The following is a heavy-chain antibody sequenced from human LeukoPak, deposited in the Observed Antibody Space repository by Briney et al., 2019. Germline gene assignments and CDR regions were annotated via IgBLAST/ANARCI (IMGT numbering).Heavy chain of an antibody. J-gene: IGHJ4*02. D-gene: IGHD3-10*01. V-gene: IGHV3-23*01. CDR3: AKELHGSGNYAFDY. Sequence: GGSLRLSCAASGFSFSSYAMSWVRQAPGKRLEWVSSISGSGDNTYYADSVKGRFTISRDNSKNTLYLQMNSLRAEDTAVYFCAKELHGSGNYAFDYWGQGTLVTVSS. CDR1: GFSFSSYA. CDR2: ISGSGDNT.